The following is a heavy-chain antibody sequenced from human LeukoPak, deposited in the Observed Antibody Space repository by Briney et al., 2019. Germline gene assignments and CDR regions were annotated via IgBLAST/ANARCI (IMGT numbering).Heavy chain of an antibody. J-gene: IGHJ4*02. CDR3: ARDKHSSGLIDY. CDR1: GFTFSSYS. Sequence: PGGSLRLSCAASGFTFSSYSMNWVRQAPEKGLEWVSSISSSSSYIYYADSVKGRFTISRDNAKNSLYLQMNSLRAEDTAVYYCARDKHSSGLIDYWGQGTLVTVSS. CDR2: ISSSSSYI. D-gene: IGHD6-19*01. V-gene: IGHV3-21*01.